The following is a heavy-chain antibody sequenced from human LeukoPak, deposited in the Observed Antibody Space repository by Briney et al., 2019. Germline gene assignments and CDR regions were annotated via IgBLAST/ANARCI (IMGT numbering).Heavy chain of an antibody. V-gene: IGHV3-11*04. CDR1: GFTFSDYY. J-gene: IGHJ4*02. D-gene: IGHD3-22*01. CDR2: ISSSGSTI. CDR3: ARTKDYYYDSSGYYGY. Sequence: GGSLRLSCAASGFTFSDYYVSWIRQAPGEGLEWVSYISSSGSTIYYADSVKGRFTISRDNAKNSLYLQMNSLRAEDTAVYYCARTKDYYYDSSGYYGYWGQGTLVTVSS.